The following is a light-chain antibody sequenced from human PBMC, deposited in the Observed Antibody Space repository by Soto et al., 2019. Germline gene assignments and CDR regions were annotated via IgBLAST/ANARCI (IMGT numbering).Light chain of an antibody. CDR3: CSYAGSYTHYV. CDR2: DVS. CDR1: SSDVGGYNY. V-gene: IGLV2-11*01. J-gene: IGLJ1*01. Sequence: ALTQPRSVSGSPGQSVTISCTGTSSDVGGYNYVSWYQQHPGKAPKLMIYDVSKRPSGVPDRFSGSKSGNTASLTISGLQAEDEADYYCCSYAGSYTHYVFGTGTKLTVL.